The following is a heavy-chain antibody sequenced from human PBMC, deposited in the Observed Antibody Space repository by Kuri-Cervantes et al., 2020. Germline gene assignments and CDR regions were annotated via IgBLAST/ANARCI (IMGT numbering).Heavy chain of an antibody. CDR2: INHSGST. J-gene: IGHJ6*03. D-gene: IGHD3-10*01. V-gene: IGHV4-34*01. CDR1: GGSISSYY. CDR3: ARGGRDYSGSGSYLLPQYYYYYMDV. Sequence: GSLRLSCTISGGSISSYYWSWIRQPPGKGLEWIGKINHSGSTNDNPSLKSRVTISVDTSKNQFSLKLTSVTAADTAVYFCARGGRDYSGSGSYLLPQYYYYYMDVWGRGTTVTVSS.